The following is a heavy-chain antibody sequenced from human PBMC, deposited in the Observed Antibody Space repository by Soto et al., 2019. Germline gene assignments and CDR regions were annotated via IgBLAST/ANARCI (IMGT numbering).Heavy chain of an antibody. D-gene: IGHD6-6*01. CDR1: GFTFSSYS. J-gene: IGHJ6*03. CDR3: ATTMGKYSSFLYYMDV. Sequence: GGSLRLSCAASGFTFSSYSMNWVRQAPGKGLEWVSSISSSSSYIYYADSVKGRFTISRDNAKNSLYLQMNSSVTAADTAVYYCATTMGKYSSFLYYMDVWGKGTTVTVSS. V-gene: IGHV3-21*04. CDR2: ISSSSSYI.